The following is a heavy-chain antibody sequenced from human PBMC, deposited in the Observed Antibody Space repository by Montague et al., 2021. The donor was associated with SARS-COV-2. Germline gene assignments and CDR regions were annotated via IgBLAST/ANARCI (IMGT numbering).Heavy chain of an antibody. D-gene: IGHD3-22*01. CDR1: GFTFSSYA. V-gene: IGHV3-30*04. J-gene: IGHJ6*02. Sequence: SLRLSCAASGFTFSSYAMHWVRQAPGKGLEWVAVISYDGSNKYYADSVKGRFTISRDNSKNTLYLQMNSLRAEDTAVYYCARDDYDSRSRCLDVWGLGTTVTVSS. CDR3: ARDDYDSRSRCLDV. CDR2: ISYDGSNK.